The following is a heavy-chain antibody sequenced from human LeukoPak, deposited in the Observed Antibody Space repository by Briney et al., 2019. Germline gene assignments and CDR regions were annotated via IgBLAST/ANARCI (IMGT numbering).Heavy chain of an antibody. CDR2: IRYDGSNK. CDR3: AKDFPRWRPTTFDY. V-gene: IGHV3-30*02. CDR1: GFTFSSYG. D-gene: IGHD5-24*01. J-gene: IGHJ4*02. Sequence: GGSLRLSCAASGFTFSSYGMHWVRQAPGKGLEWVAFIRYDGSNKYYADSVKGRFTISRDNSKNTLYLQMNSLRAEDTAVYYCAKDFPRWRPTTFDYWGQGTLVTVSS.